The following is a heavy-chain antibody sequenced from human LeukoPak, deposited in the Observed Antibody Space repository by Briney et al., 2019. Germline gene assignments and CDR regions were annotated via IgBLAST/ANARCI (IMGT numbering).Heavy chain of an antibody. CDR3: ARGTHYYGSGSYSPEQYFQH. D-gene: IGHD3-10*01. V-gene: IGHV3-7*03. J-gene: IGHJ1*01. CDR2: IKQDGSEK. Sequence: GGSLRLSCAASGFTFSSYWMSWVRQAPGKGLEWVAYIKQDGSEKYYVDSVKGRFTISRDNAKNSLYLQMNSLRAEDTAVYYCARGTHYYGSGSYSPEQYFQHWGQGTLVTVSS. CDR1: GFTFSSYW.